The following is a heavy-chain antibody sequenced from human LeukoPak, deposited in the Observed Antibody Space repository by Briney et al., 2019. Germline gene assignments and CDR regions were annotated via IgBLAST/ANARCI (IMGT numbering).Heavy chain of an antibody. CDR1: GFTFSSYA. D-gene: IGHD5-12*01. Sequence: GGSLRLSCAASGFTFSSYAMSWVRQAPGKGPEWVSVISPSGGSTYYADSVKGRFTISRDNSKNTLYLQMNSLRAEDTAVYYCAKSNSGNGFDYWGQGTLVTVSS. CDR3: AKSNSGNGFDY. J-gene: IGHJ4*02. CDR2: ISPSGGST. V-gene: IGHV3-23*01.